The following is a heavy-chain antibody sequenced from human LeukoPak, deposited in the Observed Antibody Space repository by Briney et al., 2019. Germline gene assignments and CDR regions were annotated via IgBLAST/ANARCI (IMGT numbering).Heavy chain of an antibody. V-gene: IGHV4-34*01. Sequence: PSETLSLTCAVYGGSFSGYYWSWICQPPGKGLAWIGEINHSGSTNYNPSLKSRVTISVDTSKNQFSLKLSSVTAADTAVYYCARGRYCSSTSCYALFRGNWAGPVPSKYYFDYWGQGTLVTVSS. CDR3: ARGRYCSSTSCYALFRGNWAGPVPSKYYFDY. CDR2: INHSGST. D-gene: IGHD2-2*01. J-gene: IGHJ4*02. CDR1: GGSFSGYY.